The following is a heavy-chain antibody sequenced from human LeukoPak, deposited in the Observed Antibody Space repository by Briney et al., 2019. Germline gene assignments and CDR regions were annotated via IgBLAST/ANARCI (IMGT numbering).Heavy chain of an antibody. V-gene: IGHV1-46*01. CDR2: INPSGSST. CDR1: GYTLPRYH. J-gene: IGHJ4*02. CDR3: ARSTVTCRTYFDY. D-gene: IGHD4-17*01. Sequence: ASVKVSCQASGYTLPRYHLHGVRQAPGKGLAWMGIINPSGSSTGYAQKFQGRVTMTRDTSTSTVYMELSSLRSEDTAVYYCARSTVTCRTYFDYWGQGTLVTVSS.